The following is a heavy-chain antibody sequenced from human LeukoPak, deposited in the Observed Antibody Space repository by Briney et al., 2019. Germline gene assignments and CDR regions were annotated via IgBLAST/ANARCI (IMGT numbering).Heavy chain of an antibody. CDR1: GFTVSSNY. D-gene: IGHD6-13*01. CDR2: IYSGGST. V-gene: IGHV3-53*01. CDR3: ARDSAAGTHYYYMDV. Sequence: GGSLRLSCAASGFTVSSNYTSWVRQAPGKGLEWVSVIYSGGSTYYADSVKGRFTISRDNSKNTLYLQMNSLRAEDTAVYYCARDSAAGTHYYYMDVWGKGTTVTVSS. J-gene: IGHJ6*03.